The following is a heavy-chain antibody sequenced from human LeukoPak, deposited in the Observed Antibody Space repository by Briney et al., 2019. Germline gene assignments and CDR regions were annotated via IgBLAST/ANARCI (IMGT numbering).Heavy chain of an antibody. D-gene: IGHD4-17*01. CDR3: AKGTLTVTTKLYYFDY. CDR1: GFTFSSYA. J-gene: IGHJ4*02. CDR2: ISGSGGST. Sequence: GGSLRLSCAASGFTFSSYAMSWVRQAPGKGLEWASAISGSGGSTYYADSVKGRFTISRDNSKNTLYLQMNSLRAEDTAVYYCAKGTLTVTTKLYYFDYWGQGTLVTVSS. V-gene: IGHV3-23*01.